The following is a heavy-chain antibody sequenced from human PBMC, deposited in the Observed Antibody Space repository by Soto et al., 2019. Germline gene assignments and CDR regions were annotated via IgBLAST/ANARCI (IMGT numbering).Heavy chain of an antibody. V-gene: IGHV4-30-4*01. D-gene: IGHD1-26*01. CDR3: ARYRGGSFYFDY. CDR2: ISYSGTT. CDR1: GGSISSGNYY. J-gene: IGHJ4*02. Sequence: SETLSLTCTVSGGSISSGNYYWSWIRQPPGKGLEWIGFISYSGTTHYSASLRSRVSISVDTSKNQFSLDLSSVTAADTAVYYCARYRGGSFYFDYWGQGTLVTVSS.